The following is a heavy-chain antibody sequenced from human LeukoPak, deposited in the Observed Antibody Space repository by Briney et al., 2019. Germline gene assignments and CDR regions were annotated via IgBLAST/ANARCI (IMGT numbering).Heavy chain of an antibody. D-gene: IGHD3-22*01. CDR3: ARDGGPYYYDSSGYTLDY. V-gene: IGHV1-69*13. J-gene: IGHJ4*02. CDR1: GGTFSSYA. Sequence: ASVKVSCKASGGTFSSYAISWVRQAPGQGLEWMGGIIPIFGTANYAQKFQGRVTITADESTSTAYMELSSLGSEDTAVYYCARDGGPYYYDSSGYTLDYWGQGTLVTVSS. CDR2: IIPIFGTA.